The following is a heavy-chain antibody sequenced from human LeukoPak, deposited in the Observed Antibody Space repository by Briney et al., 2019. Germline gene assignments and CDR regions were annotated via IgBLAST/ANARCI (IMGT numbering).Heavy chain of an antibody. CDR3: AREDTNYYYDSTGYSSYAFDI. CDR1: GGSFSGYY. Sequence: SETLSLTCAVYGGSFSGYYCSWIRQPPGRGLGWIGYIYYSGSTNYNPSLKSRVTIAVDTSKNQFSLKLSSVTAADTAVYYCAREDTNYYYDSTGYSSYAFDIWGQGTMVTVSS. CDR2: IYYSGST. D-gene: IGHD3-22*01. V-gene: IGHV4-59*01. J-gene: IGHJ3*02.